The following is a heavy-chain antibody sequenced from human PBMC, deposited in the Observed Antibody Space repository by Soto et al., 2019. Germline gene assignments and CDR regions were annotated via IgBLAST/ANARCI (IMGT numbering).Heavy chain of an antibody. V-gene: IGHV1-69*01. CDR1: GGTFSSYA. D-gene: IGHD4-17*01. J-gene: IGHJ5*02. CDR2: IIPIFGTA. Sequence: QVQLVQSGAEVKKPGSSVKVSCKASGGTFSSYAISWVRQAPGQGLEWMGGIIPIFGTANYAQKFQGRVTITADESTSTAYRARRSLRSEDTAVYYCARWAIDYGGNRAIDPWGEGTLVTVSS. CDR3: ARWAIDYGGNRAIDP.